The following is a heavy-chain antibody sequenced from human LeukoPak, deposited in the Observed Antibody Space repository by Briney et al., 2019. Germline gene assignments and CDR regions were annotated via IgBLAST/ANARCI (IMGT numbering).Heavy chain of an antibody. CDR2: IYTSGST. J-gene: IGHJ4*02. D-gene: IGHD2-2*01. Sequence: PSETLSLTCTVSGGSISSYYWSWIRQPAGKGLEWIGRIYTSGSTNYNPSLKSRVTMSVDTSENQFSLKLSSVTAADTAVYYCARDSTMKSSTSCYDYWGQGTLVTVSS. CDR3: ARDSTMKSSTSCYDY. V-gene: IGHV4-4*07. CDR1: GGSISSYY.